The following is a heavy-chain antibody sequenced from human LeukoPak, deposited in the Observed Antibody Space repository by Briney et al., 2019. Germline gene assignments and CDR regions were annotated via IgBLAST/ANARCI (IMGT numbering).Heavy chain of an antibody. D-gene: IGHD6-19*01. J-gene: IGHJ4*02. Sequence: GGSLRLSRAASGFTVSNNYMSWVRQAPGKGLEWISVIYSGGSTYYADSVKGRFTISRDNSKNTLYLQMNSLRAEDTAVYYCARLAVAGYYFDYWGQGTLVTVSS. CDR2: IYSGGST. CDR3: ARLAVAGYYFDY. CDR1: GFTVSNNY. V-gene: IGHV3-53*01.